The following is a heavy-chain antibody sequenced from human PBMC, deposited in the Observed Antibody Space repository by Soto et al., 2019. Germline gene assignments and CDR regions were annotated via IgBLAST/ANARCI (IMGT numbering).Heavy chain of an antibody. CDR2: MYYNGAT. J-gene: IGHJ4*02. V-gene: IGHV4-30-2*01. CDR1: GGSNNGGSLS. CDR3: ARDRPPDH. Sequence: QLQLQEAGTGLMKPSERLSLTCTVPGGSNNGGSLSWSCIRQPPGKGLESIAYMYYNGATCYNPSLKRRVTISIDKSKNQLSLKLSSVTAADTAVDYCARDRPPDHWGQGIMVTVSS.